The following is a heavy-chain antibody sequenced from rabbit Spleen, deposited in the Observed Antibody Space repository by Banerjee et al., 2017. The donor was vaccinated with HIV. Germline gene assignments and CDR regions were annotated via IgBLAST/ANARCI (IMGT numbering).Heavy chain of an antibody. CDR1: GFSFSSGYY. J-gene: IGHJ4*01. D-gene: IGHD1-1*01. CDR2: IGVGGGST. CDR3: ARDLPDVVGWNLNV. Sequence: QEQLVESGGGLVQPEGSLTLTCTASGFSFSSGYYMCWVRQAPGKGLEWIACIGVGGGSTYYANWAKGRFTISKTSSTTVTLQMTSLTAADTATYFCARDLPDVVGWNLNVWGPGTLVTVS. V-gene: IGHV1S45*01.